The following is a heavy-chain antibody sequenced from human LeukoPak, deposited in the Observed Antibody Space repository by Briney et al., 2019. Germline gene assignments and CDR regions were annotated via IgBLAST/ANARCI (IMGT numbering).Heavy chain of an antibody. V-gene: IGHV4-30-2*01. CDR2: IYHSGST. Sequence: SETLSLTCTVSGGSISSYSWSWIRQPPGKGLEWIGYIYHSGSTYYNPSLKSRVTISVDRSKNQFSLKLSSVTAADTAVYYCARTTSTTIDYWGQGTLVTVSS. J-gene: IGHJ4*02. CDR3: ARTTSTTIDY. CDR1: GGSISSYS. D-gene: IGHD4-17*01.